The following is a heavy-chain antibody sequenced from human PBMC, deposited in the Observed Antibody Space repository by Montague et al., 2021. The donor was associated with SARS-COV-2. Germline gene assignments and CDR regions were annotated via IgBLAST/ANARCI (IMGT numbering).Heavy chain of an antibody. Sequence: CAISGDSVSSNIATWNWIRQSPSRGLEWLGRTYYRSKWYNDCAVSVKSRVIINPDTSNNRISLQLSSVTPEDTAVYYCARAYCGGDCYFYWYFDLWGRGTLVTVSS. D-gene: IGHD2-21*02. V-gene: IGHV6-1*01. J-gene: IGHJ2*01. CDR3: ARAYCGGDCYFYWYFDL. CDR2: TYYRSKWYN. CDR1: GDSVSSNIAT.